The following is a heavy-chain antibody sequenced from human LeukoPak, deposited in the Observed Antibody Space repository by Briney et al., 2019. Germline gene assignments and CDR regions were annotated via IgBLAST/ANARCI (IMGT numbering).Heavy chain of an antibody. CDR1: GGSISSYY. CDR2: IHSSGYT. D-gene: IGHD1-26*01. Sequence: PSETLSLTCTVSGGSISSYYWSWIRQPPGQGLEWIAYIHSSGYTNYNPSLQSRVTISVDTSKNQFSLKVSPVTAADTAVYYCAKRQGPNSGSYDYFDPWGQGTLVTVSS. V-gene: IGHV4-4*09. CDR3: AKRQGPNSGSYDYFDP. J-gene: IGHJ5*02.